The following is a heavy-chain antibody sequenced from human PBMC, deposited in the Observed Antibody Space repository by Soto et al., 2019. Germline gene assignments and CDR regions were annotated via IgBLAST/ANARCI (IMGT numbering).Heavy chain of an antibody. J-gene: IGHJ6*02. D-gene: IGHD3-16*01. CDR3: ARDPRQIRLGESSYYYYGMDV. CDR2: INPNSGGT. CDR1: GYTFTGYY. V-gene: IGHV1-2*02. Sequence: GASVKVSCKASGYTFTGYYMHWVRQAPGQGLEWMGWINPNSGGTNYAQKFQGRVTMTRDTSISTAYMELSRLRSDDTAVYYRARDPRQIRLGESSYYYYGMDVWGQGTTVTVSS.